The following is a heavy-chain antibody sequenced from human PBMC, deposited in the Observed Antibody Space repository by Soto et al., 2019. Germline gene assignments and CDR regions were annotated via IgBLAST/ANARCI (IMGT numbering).Heavy chain of an antibody. D-gene: IGHD1-26*01. CDR3: ATVSEGGSPSFDY. CDR1: GFTFSSYA. Sequence: LRLSCAASGFTFSSYAMSWVRQAPGKGLEWVSAISGSGGSTYYADSVKGRFTISRDNSKNTLYLQMNSLRAEDTAVYYCATVSEGGSPSFDYWGQGTLVTVSS. J-gene: IGHJ4*02. CDR2: ISGSGGST. V-gene: IGHV3-23*01.